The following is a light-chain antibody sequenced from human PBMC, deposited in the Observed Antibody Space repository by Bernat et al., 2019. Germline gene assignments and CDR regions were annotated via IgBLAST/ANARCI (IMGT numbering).Light chain of an antibody. CDR2: DVY. CDR3: QQYYNPPLT. J-gene: IGKJ4*01. Sequence: DIQVTQSPSSLSASVGDRVTITCQASQDISNYLNWYQHKPGKAPKLLMYDVYNLETVVPSRFSGSGYGTDFTFTITSLQPEDIATYYCQQYYNPPLTFGGGTKLEIK. CDR1: QDISNY. V-gene: IGKV1-33*01.